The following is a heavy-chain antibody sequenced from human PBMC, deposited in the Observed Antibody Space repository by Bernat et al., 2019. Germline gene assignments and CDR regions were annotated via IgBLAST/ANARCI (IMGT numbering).Heavy chain of an antibody. D-gene: IGHD1-26*01. V-gene: IGHV3-21*05. CDR3: VRDDMWAFDY. Sequence: EVHLVESGGGLVKPGGSLRLSCAASGFTFSDYPMNWVRQTPGKGLEWISHIRSNSDYISYGDSVKGRFTISRDNGKNSLYLQMNSLRAEGTAVYYCVRDDMWAFDYWGQGTLVTVSS. CDR1: GFTFSDYP. CDR2: IRSNSDYI. J-gene: IGHJ4*02.